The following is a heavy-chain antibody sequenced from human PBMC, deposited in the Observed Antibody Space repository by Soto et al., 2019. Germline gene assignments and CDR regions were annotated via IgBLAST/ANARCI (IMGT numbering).Heavy chain of an antibody. J-gene: IGHJ6*03. D-gene: IGHD2-15*01. Sequence: GGSLRLSCVASGFTVSSNYMSWVRQAPGKGLEWVSVIYSGGSTYYADSVKGRFTISRDNAKNSLYLQMNSLRAEDTAVYYCARIGISRNYYYYMDVWGKGTTVTVSS. V-gene: IGHV3-53*01. CDR1: GFTVSSNY. CDR2: IYSGGST. CDR3: ARIGISRNYYYYMDV.